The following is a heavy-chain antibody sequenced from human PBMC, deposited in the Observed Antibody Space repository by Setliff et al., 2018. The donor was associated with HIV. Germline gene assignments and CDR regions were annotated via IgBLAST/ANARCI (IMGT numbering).Heavy chain of an antibody. Sequence: SETLSLTCSVSGGSIEFSSYYWGWIRQPPGKGLEWIGSVYYSGSTYYNPSLKSRLTISVDTSTNKFSLKLSSVTAADTAVYYCARAPGGAAAASYYYYYMDVWGKGTTVTVSS. CDR2: VYYSGST. D-gene: IGHD6-13*01. V-gene: IGHV4-39*01. CDR1: GGSIEFSSYY. J-gene: IGHJ6*03. CDR3: ARAPGGAAAASYYYYYMDV.